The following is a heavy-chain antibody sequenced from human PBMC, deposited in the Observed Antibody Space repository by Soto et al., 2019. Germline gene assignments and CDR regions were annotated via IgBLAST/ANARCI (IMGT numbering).Heavy chain of an antibody. V-gene: IGHV3-23*01. D-gene: IGHD2-21*02. CDR1: GFTFSIYA. Sequence: EMQLLDSGGGLVQPGGSLRLSCAASGFTFSIYAMSWVRQAPGKGLEWVSAISGSGAGTYYADSVKGRFTISRDNSKNTLYLQMHSLRAEDTAVYYCAKISSGGDSDDYWGQGTLVTVSS. J-gene: IGHJ4*02. CDR3: AKISSGGDSDDY. CDR2: ISGSGAGT.